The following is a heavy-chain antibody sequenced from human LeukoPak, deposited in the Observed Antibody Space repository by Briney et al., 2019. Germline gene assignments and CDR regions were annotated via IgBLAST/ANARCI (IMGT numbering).Heavy chain of an antibody. Sequence: ASVKVSCKASGYTFKDNYIHWVRQAPGQGLEWVEMINPTGESTSYAQQFQGRVTVTSDMSTSTVHMELNSLTSEDTAMYFCARVLGVVAPGAGDSFWNGYYDAWGQGTLVTVSS. V-gene: IGHV1-46*02. CDR1: GYTFKDNY. CDR2: INPTGEST. D-gene: IGHD3-3*01. J-gene: IGHJ5*02. CDR3: ARVLGVVAPGAGDSFWNGYYDA.